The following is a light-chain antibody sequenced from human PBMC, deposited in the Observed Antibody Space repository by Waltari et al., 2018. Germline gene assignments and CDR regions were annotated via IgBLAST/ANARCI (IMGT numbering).Light chain of an antibody. CDR2: GAS. J-gene: IGKJ2*01. CDR3: QQYGSSVMYT. V-gene: IGKV3-20*01. Sequence: EIVFTQSPGTLSLSPGEWATLSCRASQSLTRRYLAWYQQKPGQAPRLLIYGASSRAAGIPDRFSGSGSGTDFTLTISRLEPEDFAVYYCQQYGSSVMYTFGQGTKLEIK. CDR1: QSLTRRY.